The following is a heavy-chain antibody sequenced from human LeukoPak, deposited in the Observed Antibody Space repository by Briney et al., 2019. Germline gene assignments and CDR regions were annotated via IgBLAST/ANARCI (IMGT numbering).Heavy chain of an antibody. CDR1: GFTFSDYY. J-gene: IGHJ2*01. V-gene: IGHV3-11*01. D-gene: IGHD1-1*01. Sequence: GGSLRLSCAASGFTFSDYYISWIRQAPGKGLEWVSYISSSGSTIYYADSVKGRFTISRDNAKNSLYLQMNSLRAEDTAVYYCTRDWYNPGNFDLWGRGTLVTVSS. CDR3: TRDWYNPGNFDL. CDR2: ISSSGSTI.